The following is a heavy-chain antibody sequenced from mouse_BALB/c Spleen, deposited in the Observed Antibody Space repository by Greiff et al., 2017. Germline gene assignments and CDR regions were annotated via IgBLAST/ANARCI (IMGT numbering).Heavy chain of an antibody. V-gene: IGHV5-9-4*01. CDR3: AREDPYGDYYAMDY. D-gene: IGHD2-10*02. J-gene: IGHJ4*01. CDR2: ISSGGSYT. CDR1: GFTFSSYA. Sequence: EVHLVESGGGLVKPGGSLKLSCAASGFTFSSYAMSWVRQSPEKRLEWVAEISSGGSYTYYPDTVTGRFTISRDNAKNTLYLEMSSLRSEDTAMYYCAREDPYGDYYAMDYWGQGTSVTVSS.